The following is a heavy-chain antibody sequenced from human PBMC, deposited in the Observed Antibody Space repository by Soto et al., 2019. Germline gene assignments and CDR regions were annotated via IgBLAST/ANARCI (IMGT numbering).Heavy chain of an antibody. J-gene: IGHJ5*02. D-gene: IGHD3-22*01. V-gene: IGHV1-18*01. Sequence: ASVKVSCKASGYTFTSYGISWVRQAPGQGLEWMGWISAYNGNTNYAQKLQGRVTMTTDTSTSTAYMELRSLRSDDTAVYYCARQPYYYDSSGYYNWFDPWGQGTLLTVSS. CDR3: ARQPYYYDSSGYYNWFDP. CDR2: ISAYNGNT. CDR1: GYTFTSYG.